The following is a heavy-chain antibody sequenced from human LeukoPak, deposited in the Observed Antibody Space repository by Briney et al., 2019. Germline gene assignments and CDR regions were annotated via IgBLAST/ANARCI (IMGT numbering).Heavy chain of an antibody. Sequence: SETLSLTCTVSGGSISNKYWSWIRQPPGKGLEWIGSIYYSGSTYYNPSLKSRVTISVDTSKNQFSLKLSSVTAADTAVYYCARQGYYYDSSGYVPFDYWGQGTLVTVSS. D-gene: IGHD3-22*01. CDR3: ARQGYYYDSSGYVPFDY. V-gene: IGHV4-59*05. CDR1: GGSISNKY. J-gene: IGHJ4*02. CDR2: IYYSGST.